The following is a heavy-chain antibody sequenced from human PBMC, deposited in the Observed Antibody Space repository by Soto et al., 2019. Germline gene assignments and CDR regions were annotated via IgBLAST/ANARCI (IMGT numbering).Heavy chain of an antibody. V-gene: IGHV6-1*01. CDR2: TYYRSKWYN. D-gene: IGHD3-10*01. J-gene: IGHJ6*02. CDR1: GDSVSSNCAD. Sequence: SQTLSLTCAISGDSVSSNCADWTWIRQSPSRGLGWLGRTYYRSKWYNDYAIAVKSRITINPDTSKNQFSLQLNSVTPEDTAVYYCAALMVRGYEDVWGQGTTVTVSS. CDR3: AALMVRGYEDV.